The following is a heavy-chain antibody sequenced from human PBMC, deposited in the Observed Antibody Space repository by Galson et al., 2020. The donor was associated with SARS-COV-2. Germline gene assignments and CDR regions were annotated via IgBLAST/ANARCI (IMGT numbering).Heavy chain of an antibody. Sequence: GESLKISCKASGYTFTSYDINWVRQATGQGLEWMGWMNPNSGNTGYAQKFQGRVTMTRNTSISTAYMELSSLRSEDTAVYYCARKSSFRLFGFDLWGRGTLVTVSS. J-gene: IGHJ2*01. CDR1: GYTFTSYD. CDR2: MNPNSGNT. CDR3: ARKSSFRLFGFDL. V-gene: IGHV1-8*01. D-gene: IGHD3-10*02.